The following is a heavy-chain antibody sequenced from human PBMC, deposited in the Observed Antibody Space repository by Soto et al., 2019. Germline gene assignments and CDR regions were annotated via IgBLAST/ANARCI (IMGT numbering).Heavy chain of an antibody. V-gene: IGHV3-53*04. CDR3: AREVGHGWFDP. CDR1: GFTVSNNY. CDR2: IYSGGST. Sequence: EVQLVESGGGLVQPGGSLRLSCAASGFTVSNNYMSWVRQAPGKGLEWVSVIYSGGSTYYADSVKGRFTISRHNSKNTLDLQMNSLRAEDTAVYYCAREVGHGWFDPWGQGTLVTVSS. J-gene: IGHJ5*02.